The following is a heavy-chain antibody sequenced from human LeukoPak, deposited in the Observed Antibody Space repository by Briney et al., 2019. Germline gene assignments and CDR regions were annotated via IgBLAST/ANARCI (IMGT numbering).Heavy chain of an antibody. CDR3: STYYDILTGGSDY. CDR1: GFIFSDAW. V-gene: IGHV3-15*01. D-gene: IGHD3-9*01. Sequence: PGGSLRLSCAASGFIFSDAWMRWVRQAPGKGLEWVGRIKSKAHGGATDYAAPVKGRFTISRDDSKNTLFLQMNSLKTEDTAVYYCSTYYDILTGGSDYWGQGTLVTVSS. CDR2: IKSKAHGGAT. J-gene: IGHJ4*02.